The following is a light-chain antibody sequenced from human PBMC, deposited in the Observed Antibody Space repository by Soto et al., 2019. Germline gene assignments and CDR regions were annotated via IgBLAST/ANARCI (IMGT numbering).Light chain of an antibody. CDR3: QKYNTAPWT. CDR2: DAS. CDR1: QGISNY. V-gene: IGKV1-27*01. J-gene: IGKJ1*01. Sequence: DIQMTQSPSSLSASVGDSVTLTCRASQGISNYLAWYQQKPGKLPTLLIYDASTLQSGVPSRFCGSGSGTDFTLTISSLQPADVATYYCQKYNTAPWTFGQGTKVEIK.